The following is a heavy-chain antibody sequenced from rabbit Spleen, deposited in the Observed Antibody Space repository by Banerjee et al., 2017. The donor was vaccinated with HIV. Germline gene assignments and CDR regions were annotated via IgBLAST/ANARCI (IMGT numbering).Heavy chain of an antibody. CDR1: GFSFSSSSY. J-gene: IGHJ4*01. V-gene: IGHV1S45*01. Sequence: QEQLVESGGGLVQPGGSLKLSCTASGFSFSSSSYMCWVRQAPGKGLEWIGCIYTGNGKTYYASWAKGRFSISKSSSTTVTLQMTSLTAADTATYFCVRDQAGDADYGPYYLNLWGPGTLVTVS. CDR2: IYTGNGKT. CDR3: VRDQAGDADYGPYYLNL. D-gene: IGHD2-1*01.